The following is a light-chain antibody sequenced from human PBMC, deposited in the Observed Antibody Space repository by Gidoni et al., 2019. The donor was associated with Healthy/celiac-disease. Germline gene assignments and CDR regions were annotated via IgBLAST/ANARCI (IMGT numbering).Light chain of an antibody. CDR2: DAS. V-gene: IGKV3-11*01. J-gene: IGKJ1*01. Sequence: DIVLTQSPATLSLSPGESATLSCTASQSVSSYLAWYQQKPGQAPRLLIYDASNRAPGIPARFSGSGSGTDFTLTISSLEPEDFAVYYCQQRSNWPWTFGQGTKVEIK. CDR3: QQRSNWPWT. CDR1: QSVSSY.